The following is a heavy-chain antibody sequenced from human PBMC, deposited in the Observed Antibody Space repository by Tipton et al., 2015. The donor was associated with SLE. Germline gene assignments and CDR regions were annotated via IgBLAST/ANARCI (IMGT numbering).Heavy chain of an antibody. D-gene: IGHD3-3*01. Sequence: TLSLTCTVSGGSISGYYWNWIRQPPGKGLEWVGYINYSGNTNYNPSLKSRVTISVDTSKNQFSLKLSSVTAADTAVYYCARGRLLEWLSSYYYYYGMDAWGQGTPVTVSS. CDR3: ARGRLLEWLSSYYYYYGMDA. CDR1: GGSISGYY. J-gene: IGHJ6*02. CDR2: INYSGNT. V-gene: IGHV4-59*12.